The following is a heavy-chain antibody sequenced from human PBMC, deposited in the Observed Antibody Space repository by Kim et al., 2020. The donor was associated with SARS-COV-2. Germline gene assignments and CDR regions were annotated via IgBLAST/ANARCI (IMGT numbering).Heavy chain of an antibody. J-gene: IGHJ4*02. Sequence: GGSLRLSCAASGFTFSSYAMSWVRQAPGKGLEWVSAISGSGGSTYYADSVKGRFTISRDNSKNTLYLQMNSLRAEDTAVYYCAKLPSITMIVVVTVDYWGQGTLVTVSS. D-gene: IGHD3-22*01. CDR3: AKLPSITMIVVVTVDY. CDR1: GFTFSSYA. CDR2: ISGSGGST. V-gene: IGHV3-23*01.